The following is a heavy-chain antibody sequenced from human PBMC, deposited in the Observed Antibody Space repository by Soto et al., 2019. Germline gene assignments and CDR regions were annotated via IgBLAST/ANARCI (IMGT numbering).Heavy chain of an antibody. Sequence: SVKVSCKASGGTFSRDAISWVRQAPGQGLEWMGGIIPIFGTVNYAQKFQGRVTISADESTSTAYMELSSLRSENTAVYYCAGSHYYGSGRREVDPWGQGTLVTVSS. CDR2: IIPIFGTV. V-gene: IGHV1-69*13. CDR1: GGTFSRDA. CDR3: AGSHYYGSGRREVDP. D-gene: IGHD3-10*01. J-gene: IGHJ5*02.